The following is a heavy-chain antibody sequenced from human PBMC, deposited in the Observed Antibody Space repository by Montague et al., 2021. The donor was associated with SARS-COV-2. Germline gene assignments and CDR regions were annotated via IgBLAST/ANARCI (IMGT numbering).Heavy chain of an antibody. CDR3: ARAIVDVTMMVVVMTGVEHYVDF. J-gene: IGHJ4*02. V-gene: IGHV4-34*01. Sequence: SETLSLTCAVYGGSFSGYYWSWIRQPPGKGLKWIGDINHSGSTKYNPYLQSRVSISVDTSKNQFSLKLSSVTAADTAVYYCARAIVDVTMMVVVMTGVEHYVDFWGQGTLVTVSS. CDR1: GGSFSGYY. CDR2: INHSGST. D-gene: IGHD3-22*01.